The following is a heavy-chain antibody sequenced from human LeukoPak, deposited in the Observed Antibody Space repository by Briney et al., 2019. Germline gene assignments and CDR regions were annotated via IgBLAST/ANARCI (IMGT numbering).Heavy chain of an antibody. CDR2: INHSGST. Sequence: PSETLSLTCAVYGGSFSGYYWSWIRQPPGKGLEWIGEINHSGSTNYNPSLKSRVTISVDKSKNQFSLNLRSVTAADTAVYYCARDRYSSNWYFDYWGRGTLVTVSS. CDR3: ARDRYSSNWYFDY. V-gene: IGHV4-34*01. D-gene: IGHD6-13*01. J-gene: IGHJ4*02. CDR1: GGSFSGYY.